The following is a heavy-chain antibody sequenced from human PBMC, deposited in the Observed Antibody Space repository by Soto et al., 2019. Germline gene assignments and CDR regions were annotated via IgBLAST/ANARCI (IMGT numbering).Heavy chain of an antibody. CDR3: ARECGGDCYGEEAIDY. J-gene: IGHJ4*02. CDR2: IYYSGST. Sequence: SETLSLTCTVSGGSISSGGYYWSWIRQHPGKGLEWIGYIYYSGSTYYNPSLKSRLTISVDTSKNQFSLKLSSVTAADTAVYYCARECGGDCYGEEAIDYWGQGTLVTVSS. D-gene: IGHD2-21*02. CDR1: GGSISSGGYY. V-gene: IGHV4-31*03.